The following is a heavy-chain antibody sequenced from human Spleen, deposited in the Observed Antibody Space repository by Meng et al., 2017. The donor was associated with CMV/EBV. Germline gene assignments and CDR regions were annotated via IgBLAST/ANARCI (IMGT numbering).Heavy chain of an antibody. CDR2: ISYDGSNK. CDR3: ARDRSSSRGYYGMDV. V-gene: IGHV3-30*19. J-gene: IGHJ6*02. D-gene: IGHD6-13*01. CDR1: GFIFSNYG. Sequence: GESLKISCGASGFIFSNYGMHWVRQAAGKGLEWVAVISYDGSNKYYADSVKGRFTISRDNSKNTLYLQMNSLRAEDTAVYYCARDRSSSRGYYGMDVWGQGTTVTVSS.